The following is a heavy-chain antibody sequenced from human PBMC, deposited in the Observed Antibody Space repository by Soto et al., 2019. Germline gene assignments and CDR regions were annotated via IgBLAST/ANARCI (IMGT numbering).Heavy chain of an antibody. V-gene: IGHV3-30-3*01. CDR1: GFTLSGSP. CDR3: AKADEKYGSGSHIDY. CDR2: ISSDGTHK. D-gene: IGHD3-10*01. J-gene: IGHJ4*01. Sequence: QVQLVESGGGVVQPGRSLRLSCAASGFTLSGSPMHWVRQAPGKGLEWVAFISSDGTHKYYSDSVKGRFTISRDDSKNTLYLQMISLRVEDTAVFYCAKADEKYGSGSHIDYWGQEPWSPSPQ.